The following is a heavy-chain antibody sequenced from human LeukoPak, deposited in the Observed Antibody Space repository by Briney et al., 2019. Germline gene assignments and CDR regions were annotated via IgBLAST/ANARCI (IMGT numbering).Heavy chain of an antibody. Sequence: SETLSLTCTVSGGSISSSSYYWGWIRQPPGKGLEWIGSMHYSGSTYYNPSLKSRVTMFVDTSKNQFSLKLSSVTAADTAVYYCAKTVTAIAPWYFDYWGQGTLVTVSS. CDR3: AKTVTAIAPWYFDY. J-gene: IGHJ4*02. D-gene: IGHD2-21*02. CDR2: MHYSGST. V-gene: IGHV4-39*01. CDR1: GGSISSSSYY.